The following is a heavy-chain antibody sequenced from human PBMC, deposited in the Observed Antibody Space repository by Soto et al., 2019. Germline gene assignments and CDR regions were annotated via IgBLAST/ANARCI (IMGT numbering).Heavy chain of an antibody. V-gene: IGHV4-39*01. D-gene: IGHD3-22*01. CDR3: ARQQRITMIVVVIAPFDY. CDR2: IYYSGST. CDR1: GGSISSSSYY. J-gene: IGHJ4*02. Sequence: SETLSLTCTVSGGSISSSSYYWGWIRQPPGKGLEWIGSIYYSGSTYYNPSLKSRVTISVDTSKNQFSLKLSSVTAADTAVYYCARQQRITMIVVVIAPFDYWGQGTLVTVSS.